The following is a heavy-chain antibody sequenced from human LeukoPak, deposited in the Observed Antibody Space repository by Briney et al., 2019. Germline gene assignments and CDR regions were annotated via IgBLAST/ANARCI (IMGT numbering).Heavy chain of an antibody. CDR2: IKQDGSEK. J-gene: IGHJ4*02. CDR3: ARDGDIVVGPAPFDY. D-gene: IGHD2-2*01. CDR1: GFTFSSYW. V-gene: IGHV3-7*01. Sequence: GGSLRLSCAASGFTFSSYWMSWVRQAPGKGLEWVANIKQDGSEKYYVDSVKGRFTISRDNAKNSLYLQMNSLRAEDTAVYYCARDGDIVVGPAPFDYWGQGTLVTVSS.